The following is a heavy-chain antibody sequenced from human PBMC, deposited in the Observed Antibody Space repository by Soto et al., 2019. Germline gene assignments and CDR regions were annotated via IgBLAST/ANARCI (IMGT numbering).Heavy chain of an antibody. CDR2: IIPILGIA. CDR1: GGTFSCYT. CDR3: ATGYCSSTSCYPPIRDY. J-gene: IGHJ4*02. D-gene: IGHD2-2*01. V-gene: IGHV1-69*02. Sequence: SVKVSCKASGGTFSCYTISWVRQAPGQGLEWMGRIIPILGIANYAQKFQGRVTITADKSTSTAYMELSSLRSEDTAVYYCATGYCSSTSCYPPIRDYWGQGTLVTVSS.